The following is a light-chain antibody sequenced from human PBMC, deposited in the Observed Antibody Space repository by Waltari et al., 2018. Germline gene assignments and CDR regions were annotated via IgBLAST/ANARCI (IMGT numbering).Light chain of an antibody. CDR1: QSVRGS. Sequence: EIVLTQSPGTLSLSPGERATLSCRASQSVRGSLAWYQQKAGQAPSLLFYGASSRATGIPVRFSGGGSGKDFSLTISRLEPEDFAVYYCQHYVRLPATFGQGTKVEI. CDR3: QHYVRLPAT. V-gene: IGKV3-20*01. CDR2: GAS. J-gene: IGKJ1*01.